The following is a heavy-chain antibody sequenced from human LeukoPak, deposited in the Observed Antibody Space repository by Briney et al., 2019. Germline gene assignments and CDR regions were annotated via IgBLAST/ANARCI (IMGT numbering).Heavy chain of an antibody. Sequence: PSETLSLTCTVSGSSIRGYYWSWIRQPPGKGLDWIGFIYYSGRINYNPSLKSRVTISVDLSKNQFSLNLSSVTAADTAVYHCATGRTGNYFDYWGQGILVTVSS. CDR1: GSSIRGYY. CDR2: IYYSGRI. J-gene: IGHJ4*02. CDR3: ATGRTGNYFDY. D-gene: IGHD3-10*01. V-gene: IGHV4-59*01.